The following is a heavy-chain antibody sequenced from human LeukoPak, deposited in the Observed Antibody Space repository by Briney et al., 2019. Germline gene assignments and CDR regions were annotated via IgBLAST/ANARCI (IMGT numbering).Heavy chain of an antibody. D-gene: IGHD2-2*02. CDR1: GGSFSGYY. V-gene: IGHV4-34*01. CDR3: ASIPISSRYYFDY. J-gene: IGHJ4*02. CDR2: INHSGST. Sequence: PSETLSLTCAVYGGSFSGYYWSWIRQPPGKGLEWIGEINHSGSTNYNPSLKSRVTISVDTSKNQFSLKLSSVTAADTAVYYCASIPISSRYYFDYWGQGTLVTVSS.